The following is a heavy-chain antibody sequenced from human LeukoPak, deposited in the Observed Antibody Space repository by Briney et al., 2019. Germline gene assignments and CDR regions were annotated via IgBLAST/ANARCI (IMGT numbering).Heavy chain of an antibody. Sequence: ASVKVSCKASGYTFTSYYMHWVRQPPGQGLEWMGIINPSGGSTSYAQKFQGRVTMTRDMSTSIVYMELSSLRSEDTAVYYCARVGYCSSTSCSNWFDPWGQGTLVTVSS. V-gene: IGHV1-46*01. D-gene: IGHD2-2*01. CDR1: GYTFTSYY. J-gene: IGHJ5*02. CDR3: ARVGYCSSTSCSNWFDP. CDR2: INPSGGST.